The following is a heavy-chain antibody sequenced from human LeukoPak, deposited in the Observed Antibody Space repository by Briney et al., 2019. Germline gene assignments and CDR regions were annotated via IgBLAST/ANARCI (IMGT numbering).Heavy chain of an antibody. D-gene: IGHD6-19*01. J-gene: IGHJ5*02. CDR3: ARSNSSGWYMGFSVNWFDP. V-gene: IGHV1-69*13. Sequence: SVKVSCKASGGTFSSYAISWVRQAPGQGLEWMGGIIPIFATANYAQKFQGRVTITADESTSTAYMELSSLRSEDAAVYYCARSNSSGWYMGFSVNWFDPWGQGTLVTVSS. CDR2: IIPIFATA. CDR1: GGTFSSYA.